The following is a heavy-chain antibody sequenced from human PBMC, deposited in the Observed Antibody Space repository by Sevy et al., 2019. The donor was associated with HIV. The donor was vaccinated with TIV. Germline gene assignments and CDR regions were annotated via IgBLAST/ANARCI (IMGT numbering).Heavy chain of an antibody. CDR3: ARVGLARYFFGS. J-gene: IGHJ4*02. CDR2: IYSSGST. V-gene: IGHV4-59*13. Sequence: SETLSLTCTVSGGSISSYYWSWIRQPPGKGLEWVGYIYSSGSTNYNPSLKSRVTISVDTSKNQFSLKLSSVTAADTAVYYCARVGLARYFFGSWGQGNLVTVSS. CDR1: GGSISSYY.